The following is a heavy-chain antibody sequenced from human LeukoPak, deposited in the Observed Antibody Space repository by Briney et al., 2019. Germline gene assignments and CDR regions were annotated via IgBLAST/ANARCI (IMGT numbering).Heavy chain of an antibody. CDR3: ARGAGGYSYGFDY. V-gene: IGHV1-2*02. Sequence: ASVKVSCTTSGYTFTDYYIHWVRQAPGQGLEWMGWINPHSGGTNFAQKFQGRVTMTRDTSIITAYMELSSLRSDDTAVYFCARGAGGYSYGFDYWGQGTLGTVSS. CDR2: INPHSGGT. J-gene: IGHJ4*02. D-gene: IGHD5-18*01. CDR1: GYTFTDYY.